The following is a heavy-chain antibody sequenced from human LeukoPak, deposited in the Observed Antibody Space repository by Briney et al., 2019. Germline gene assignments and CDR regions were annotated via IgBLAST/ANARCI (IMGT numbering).Heavy chain of an antibody. J-gene: IGHJ4*02. D-gene: IGHD1-26*01. Sequence: SETLSLTCTVSGGSISSYYWSWIRQPPGKGLEWIGYIYYSGSTNYNPSLKSRVTISVDTSKNQFSLKLSSVTAADTAVYYCARQGGSGSQIDSWGQGTLVTVSS. CDR3: ARQGGSGSQIDS. CDR2: IYYSGST. CDR1: GGSISSYY. V-gene: IGHV4-59*08.